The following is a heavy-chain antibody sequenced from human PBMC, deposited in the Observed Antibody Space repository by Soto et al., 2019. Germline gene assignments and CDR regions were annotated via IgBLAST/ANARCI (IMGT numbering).Heavy chain of an antibody. Sequence: PGGSLRLSCAVSGFTFGNFVMTWVRQAPGKGLEWVSGISGSGGDTYYADSVKGRFTISRDNSKNTLYLQMSSLRADDTATFYCARTESSGWSTRYGMDVWGQGTTVTVSS. J-gene: IGHJ6*02. D-gene: IGHD6-19*01. CDR2: ISGSGGDT. CDR1: GFTFGNFV. CDR3: ARTESSGWSTRYGMDV. V-gene: IGHV3-23*01.